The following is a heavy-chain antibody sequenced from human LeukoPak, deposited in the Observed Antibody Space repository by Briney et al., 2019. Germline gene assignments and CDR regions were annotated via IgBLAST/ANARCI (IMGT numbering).Heavy chain of an antibody. V-gene: IGHV4-34*01. CDR1: GGSFSTYY. J-gene: IGHJ4*02. CDR3: ARGSGMSSRFDY. Sequence: SETLSLTCAVYGGSFSTYYWSWIRQPPGKGLEWIGEINHSGSTNYNPFFKSRVTISVDTSKNQFSLKLSSVTAADTAVYYCARGSGMSSRFDYWGQGTLVTVSS. CDR2: INHSGST. D-gene: IGHD3-10*01.